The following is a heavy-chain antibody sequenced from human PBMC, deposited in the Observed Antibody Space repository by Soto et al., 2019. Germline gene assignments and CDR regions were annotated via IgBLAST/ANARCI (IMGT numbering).Heavy chain of an antibody. CDR3: ARQVVVVAATADWFDP. J-gene: IGHJ5*02. V-gene: IGHV5-51*01. CDR1: GYSFTSYW. D-gene: IGHD2-15*01. Sequence: LGESLKISCKGSGYSFTSYWIGWVRQMPGKGLEWMGIIYPGDSDTRYSPSFQGQVTISADKSISTAYLQWSSLKASDTAMYYCARQVVVVAATADWFDPWGQGTLVTVSS. CDR2: IYPGDSDT.